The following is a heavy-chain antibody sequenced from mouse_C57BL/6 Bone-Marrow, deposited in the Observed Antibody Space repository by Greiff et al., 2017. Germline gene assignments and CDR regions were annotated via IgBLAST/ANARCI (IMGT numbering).Heavy chain of an antibody. J-gene: IGHJ3*01. CDR1: GYTFTSYW. CDR2: IDPSDSYT. CDR3: ARYSSWFAY. Sequence: VQLQQPGAELVRPGTSVKLSCKASGYTFTSYWMHWVKQRPGQGLEWIGVIDPSDSYTNYNQKFKGKATLTVDTSSSTAYMQLSRLTSEASAVYYCARYSSWFAYWGQGTLVTVSA. V-gene: IGHV1-59*01.